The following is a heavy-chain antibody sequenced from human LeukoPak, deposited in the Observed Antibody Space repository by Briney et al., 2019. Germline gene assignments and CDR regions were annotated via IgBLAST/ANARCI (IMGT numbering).Heavy chain of an antibody. CDR2: IYYSGSI. V-gene: IGHV4-59*01. D-gene: IGHD1-26*01. J-gene: IGHJ3*02. CDR1: AASISSYY. Sequence: PSETLSLTCTVSAASISSYYWSWIRQPPGKGLEWIGYIYYSGSINNNPSLKSRVAIPVDTSKNQVSLRLTSVTAADTAVYYCARGGSIVGTTPHDTFDIWGQGTVVTVSS. CDR3: ARGGSIVGTTPHDTFDI.